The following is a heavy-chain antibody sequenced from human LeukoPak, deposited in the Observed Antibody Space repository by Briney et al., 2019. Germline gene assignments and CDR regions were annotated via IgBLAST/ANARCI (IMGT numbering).Heavy chain of an antibody. D-gene: IGHD3-9*01. CDR2: INHSGST. CDR3: AREPRGRHYDILTGYYRPPQNHNAFDI. CDR1: GGSFSGYY. Sequence: SETLSLTCAVYGGSFSGYYWSWIRQPPGKGLEWIGEINHSGSTNYNPSLKSRVTISVDTSKNQFSLKLSSVTAADTAVYYCAREPRGRHYDILTGYYRPPQNHNAFDIWGQGTMVTVSS. V-gene: IGHV4-34*01. J-gene: IGHJ3*02.